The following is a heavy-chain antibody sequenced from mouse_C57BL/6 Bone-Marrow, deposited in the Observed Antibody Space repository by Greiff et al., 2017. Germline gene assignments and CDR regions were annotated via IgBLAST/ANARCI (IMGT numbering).Heavy chain of an antibody. CDR3: ATYGMDD. CDR2: KWRGGST. Sequence: VTLMESGPGLVQPSQSLSITCTVTGFSITSYGVHWVRQSPGKGLECLGVKWRGGSTDYNEAFKSKLRISQDNSKRQGLLKINRVEAEATVIYKSATYGMDDWGQGTSVTVSS. CDR1: GFSITSYG. J-gene: IGHJ4*01. V-gene: IGHV2-2*01.